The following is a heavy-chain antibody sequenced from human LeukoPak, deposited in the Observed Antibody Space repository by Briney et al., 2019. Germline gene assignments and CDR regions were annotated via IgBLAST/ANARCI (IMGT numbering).Heavy chain of an antibody. CDR1: GFTFRGYA. CDR3: GRDPNGDYVGAFEF. CDR2: IRGSGDGT. V-gene: IGHV3-23*01. Sequence: PWGSLRLSCAASGFTFRGYAMTWVRQAPGKGLEWVSRIRGSGDGTSYADSVKGRFTVSRDNSKNTLYLQMNSLRAEDTAIYFCGRDPNGDYVGAFEFWGQGTLVAVSS. J-gene: IGHJ3*01. D-gene: IGHD4-17*01.